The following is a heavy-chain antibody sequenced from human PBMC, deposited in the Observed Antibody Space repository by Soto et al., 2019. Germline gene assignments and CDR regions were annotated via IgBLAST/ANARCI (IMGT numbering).Heavy chain of an antibody. V-gene: IGHV3-23*01. D-gene: IGHD1-26*01. Sequence: GVSLRLSCVASGFTFSSYAMTWVRQAPGKGLEWVSAINPRGDRTYYADSVKGRFTISRDNSKNTLYLQIDSLRAEDTALYYCAKEGGIVEASGDYWGQGTLVTVSS. CDR2: INPRGDRT. CDR1: GFTFSSYA. J-gene: IGHJ4*02. CDR3: AKEGGIVEASGDY.